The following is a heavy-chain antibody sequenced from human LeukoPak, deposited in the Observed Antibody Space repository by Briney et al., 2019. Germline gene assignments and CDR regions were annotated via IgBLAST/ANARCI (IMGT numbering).Heavy chain of an antibody. Sequence: ASVKLSCKVSAYTLTELSMHWVRHAPGKGQEWMGGFDPKDGETIYAQKFQARVTMTDDKSTDTAYMELSSLRSEDTAVYYCAADYGDDGCFDYWGQGTLVTVSS. CDR1: AYTLTELS. J-gene: IGHJ4*02. V-gene: IGHV1-24*01. CDR3: AADYGDDGCFDY. D-gene: IGHD4-17*01. CDR2: FDPKDGET.